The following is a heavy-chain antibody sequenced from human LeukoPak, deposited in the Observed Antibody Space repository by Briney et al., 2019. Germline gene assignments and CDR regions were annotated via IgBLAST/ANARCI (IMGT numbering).Heavy chain of an antibody. CDR1: GFTFSSYS. CDR3: ARGLTLANWFDP. J-gene: IGHJ5*02. Sequence: PGGSLRLSCAASGFTFSSYSMNWVRQAPGKGLEWVSSISSSSYIYYADSVKGRFTISRDNAKNSLYLQMNSLRAEDTAVYYCARGLTLANWFDPWGQGTLVTVSS. V-gene: IGHV3-21*01. D-gene: IGHD2-15*01. CDR2: ISSSSYI.